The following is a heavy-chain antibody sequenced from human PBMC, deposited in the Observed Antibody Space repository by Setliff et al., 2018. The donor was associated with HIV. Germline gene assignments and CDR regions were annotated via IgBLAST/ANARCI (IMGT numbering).Heavy chain of an antibody. J-gene: IGHJ4*01. CDR3: ARGALLAVFDFDH. CDR2: INVGKGDT. Sequence: ASVKVSCKASGYTFTTYSIHWVRQAPGQSLEWMGWINVGKGDTKYYQEFQGRITITRDTSANTAYMELSSLRSDDTAVYFCARGALLAVFDFDHWGHGTLVTVSS. D-gene: IGHD3-10*01. CDR1: GYTFTTYS. V-gene: IGHV1-3*01.